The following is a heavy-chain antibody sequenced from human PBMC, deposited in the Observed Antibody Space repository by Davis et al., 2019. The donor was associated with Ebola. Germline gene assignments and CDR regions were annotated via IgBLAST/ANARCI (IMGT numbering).Heavy chain of an antibody. Sequence: GGSLRLSCSVSGFTFSTSIMNWVRQSPGKGLEWVSGIGVSGNTYYADSVKGRFTISRDNSKNTLYLQMNSLRAEDTAVYYCARNTAMVVGSYYYYGMDVWGQGTTVTVSS. D-gene: IGHD5-18*01. CDR1: GFTFSTSI. CDR3: ARNTAMVVGSYYYYGMDV. CDR2: IGVSGNT. V-gene: IGHV3-23*01. J-gene: IGHJ6*02.